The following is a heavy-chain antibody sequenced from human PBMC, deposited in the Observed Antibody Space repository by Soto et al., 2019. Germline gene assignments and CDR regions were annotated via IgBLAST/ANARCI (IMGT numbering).Heavy chain of an antibody. Sequence: SETLSLTCAVSGGSISSGGYSWSWIRQPPGKGLEWIGYIYHSGSAYYNPSLKSRVTISVDRSKNQFSLKLSSVTAADTAVYYCATDYDYVWGSYRSDYGMVVWGQGTTVTVSS. V-gene: IGHV4-30-2*01. D-gene: IGHD3-16*02. CDR2: IYHSGSA. CDR3: ATDYDYVWGSYRSDYGMVV. J-gene: IGHJ6*02. CDR1: GGSISSGGYS.